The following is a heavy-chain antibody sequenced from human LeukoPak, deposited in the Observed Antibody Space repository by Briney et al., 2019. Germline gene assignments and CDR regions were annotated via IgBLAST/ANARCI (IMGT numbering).Heavy chain of an antibody. CDR1: GYTFTGYY. D-gene: IGHD2-2*01. Sequence: GASVKVSCKASGYTFTGYYMYWVRQAPGQGLEWMGWINPNSGGANYAQKFQGRVTMTRDTSISTAYMELSRLRSDDTAVYYCARVPVGRVEVPAAMLDYWGQGTLVTVSS. V-gene: IGHV1-2*02. CDR2: INPNSGGA. CDR3: ARVPVGRVEVPAAMLDY. J-gene: IGHJ4*02.